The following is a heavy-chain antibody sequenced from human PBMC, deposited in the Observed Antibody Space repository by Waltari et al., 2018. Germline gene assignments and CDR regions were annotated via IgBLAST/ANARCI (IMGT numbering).Heavy chain of an antibody. CDR3: ARGGGDYGDYLDY. CDR2: INHSGST. V-gene: IGHV4-34*01. Sequence: QVQLQQWGAGLLKPSETLSLTCAVYGGSFSGYYWSWIRQPPGKGREWIGEINHSGSTNYNPSLKSRGTISVDTSKNQFSLKLSSVTAADTAVYYCARGGGDYGDYLDYWGKGTLVTVSS. CDR1: GGSFSGYY. J-gene: IGHJ4*02. D-gene: IGHD4-17*01.